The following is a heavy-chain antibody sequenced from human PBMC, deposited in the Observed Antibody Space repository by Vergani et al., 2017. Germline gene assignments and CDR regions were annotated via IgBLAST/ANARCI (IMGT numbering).Heavy chain of an antibody. CDR2: ISSGNSYI. D-gene: IGHD4-23*01. V-gene: IGHV3-21*02. CDR1: GVSFSFYT. J-gene: IGHJ6*02. Sequence: EGQLVESGGGLVKPGGSLRLSCEASGVSFSFYTMNWVRQAPGKGLEWVASISSGNSYIYYADSVKGRFTISRDNSKNTLYLQMNSLRAEDTAVYYCASTGGNSDPEKPMDVWGQGTTVTVSS. CDR3: ASTGGNSDPEKPMDV.